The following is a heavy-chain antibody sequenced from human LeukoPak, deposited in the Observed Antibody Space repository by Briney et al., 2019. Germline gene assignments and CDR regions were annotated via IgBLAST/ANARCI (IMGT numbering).Heavy chain of an antibody. CDR3: AGGYSYDDDAFDI. CDR1: GGSISSYY. Sequence: SETLPLTCTVSGGSISSYYWSWIRQPPGKGLEWIGYIYTSGSTNYNPSLKSRVTISVDTSKNQFSLKLSSVTAADTAVYYCAGGYSYDDDAFDIWGQGTMVTVSS. CDR2: IYTSGST. J-gene: IGHJ3*02. D-gene: IGHD5-18*01. V-gene: IGHV4-4*09.